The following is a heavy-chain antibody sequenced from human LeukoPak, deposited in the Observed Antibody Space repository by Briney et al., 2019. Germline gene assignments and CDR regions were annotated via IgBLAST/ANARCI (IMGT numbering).Heavy chain of an antibody. CDR3: AREAPGGGNSYYYYYYMDV. J-gene: IGHJ6*03. D-gene: IGHD4-23*01. CDR2: VDPEDGET. Sequence: ASVKISCKVSGYTFTDYYMHWVQQAPGKGLEWMGLVDPEDGETIYAEKFQGRVTITADTSTDTAYMELSSLRSEDTAVYYCAREAPGGGNSYYYYYYMDVWGKGTTVTVSS. CDR1: GYTFTDYY. V-gene: IGHV1-69-2*01.